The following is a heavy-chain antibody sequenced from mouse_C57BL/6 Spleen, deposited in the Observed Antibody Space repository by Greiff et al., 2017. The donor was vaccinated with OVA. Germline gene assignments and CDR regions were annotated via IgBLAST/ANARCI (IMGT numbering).Heavy chain of an antibody. J-gene: IGHJ4*01. V-gene: IGHV1-80*01. CDR3: ARSPYDYAVDD. CDR2: IYPGDGDT. CDR1: GYAFSSYW. Sequence: VQLQQSGAELVKPGASVKISCKASGYAFSSYWMNWVKQRPGKGLEWIGQIYPGDGDTNYNGKFKGKATLTADKSSSTAYMQLSSLTSEDSAGDFGARSPYDYAVDDWGQGTSVTVAS.